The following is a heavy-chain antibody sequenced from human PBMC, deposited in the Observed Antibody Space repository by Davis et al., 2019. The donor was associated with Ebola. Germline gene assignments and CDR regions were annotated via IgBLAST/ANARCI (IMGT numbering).Heavy chain of an antibody. J-gene: IGHJ4*02. V-gene: IGHV3-30*02. Sequence: GESLKISCAASGFSFSTYGMHWVRQAPDRGLDWVAYIRYDGSKKSYADSVKGRFTISRDNSKNTLSLQMNSLRAEDTAVYYCAKGDNSGWYGFDYWGQGTLVTVSS. D-gene: IGHD6-19*01. CDR3: AKGDNSGWYGFDY. CDR2: IRYDGSKK. CDR1: GFSFSTYG.